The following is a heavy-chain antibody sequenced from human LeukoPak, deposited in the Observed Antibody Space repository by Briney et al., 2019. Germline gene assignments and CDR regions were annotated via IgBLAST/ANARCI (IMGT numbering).Heavy chain of an antibody. Sequence: ASVKVSCKASGYTFNSYGINWVRQAPGQGLEWMGWISAYNGNTNYAQKLQDRVTMTRDTATSTGYMELRSLRSDDTAVYYCARGSYYAILTGFRTHRPFDYWGQGTLVTVSS. CDR2: ISAYNGNT. CDR1: GYTFNSYG. J-gene: IGHJ4*02. CDR3: ARGSYYAILTGFRTHRPFDY. D-gene: IGHD3-9*01. V-gene: IGHV1-18*01.